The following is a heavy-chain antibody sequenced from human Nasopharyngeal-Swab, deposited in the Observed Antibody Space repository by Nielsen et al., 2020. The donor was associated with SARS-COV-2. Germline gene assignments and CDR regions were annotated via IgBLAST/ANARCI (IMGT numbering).Heavy chain of an antibody. V-gene: IGHV1-3*01. J-gene: IGHJ6*02. CDR3: ARDRIEITIFGVVYYGMDV. CDR2: SNAGNGNT. D-gene: IGHD3-3*01. Sequence: ASVKVSCKASGYTFTSYAMHWVRQAPGQRLEWKGWSNAGNGNTKYSQKFQGRVTITRDTSASTAYMELSSLRSEDTAVYYCARDRIEITIFGVVYYGMDVWGQGPTVTVSS. CDR1: GYTFTSYA.